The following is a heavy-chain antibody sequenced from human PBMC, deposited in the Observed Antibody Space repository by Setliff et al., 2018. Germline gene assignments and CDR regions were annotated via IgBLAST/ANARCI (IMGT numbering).Heavy chain of an antibody. Sequence: GGSLTLSCAASGFTFDDYAMHWGRRAPGKGLEWVSGISWNSGIVAYADSVKGRFTISRDNAKNSLYLQMNSLRAEDMALYYCAKGYCSSTSCYVDYWGQGTLVTVSS. CDR3: AKGYCSSTSCYVDY. V-gene: IGHV3-9*03. J-gene: IGHJ4*02. D-gene: IGHD2-2*01. CDR2: ISWNSGIV. CDR1: GFTFDDYA.